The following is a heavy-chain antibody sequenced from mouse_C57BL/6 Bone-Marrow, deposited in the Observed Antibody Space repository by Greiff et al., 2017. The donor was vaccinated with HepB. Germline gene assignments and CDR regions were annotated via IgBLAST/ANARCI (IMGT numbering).Heavy chain of an antibody. CDR1: GFTFSDYY. CDR3: ARHDAYYYGSSYPLYAMDY. V-gene: IGHV5-12*01. J-gene: IGHJ4*01. CDR2: ISNGGGST. D-gene: IGHD1-1*01. Sequence: EVMLVESGGGLVQPGGSLKLSCAASGFTFSDYYMYWVRQTPEKRLEWVAYISNGGGSTYYPDTVKGRFTISRDNAKNTLYLQMSRLKSEDTAMYYCARHDAYYYGSSYPLYAMDYWGQGTSVTVSS.